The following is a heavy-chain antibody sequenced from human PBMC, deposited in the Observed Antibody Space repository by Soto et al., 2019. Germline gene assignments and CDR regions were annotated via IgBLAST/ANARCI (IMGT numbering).Heavy chain of an antibody. CDR1: GYTFTSYG. CDR2: ISAYNGNT. CDR3: ARTTYYDFWSGYYNRDYYYYMDV. D-gene: IGHD3-3*01. J-gene: IGHJ6*03. Sequence: GASVKVSCKASGYTFTSYGISWVRQAPGQGLEWMGWISAYNGNTNYAQKLQGRVTMTTDTSTSTAYMELRSLRSDDTAVYYCARTTYYDFWSGYYNRDYYYYMDVWGKGTTVTVSS. V-gene: IGHV1-18*01.